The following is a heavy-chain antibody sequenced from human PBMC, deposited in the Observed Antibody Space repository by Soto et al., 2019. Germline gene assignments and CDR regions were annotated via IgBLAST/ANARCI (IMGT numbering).Heavy chain of an antibody. CDR3: VRDRPGGYCFGTSCSFDY. V-gene: IGHV3-74*03. CDR2: INGDGVT. D-gene: IGHD2-15*01. CDR1: GFSFRSYW. Sequence: GGSLRLSCAASGFSFRSYWMHWVRQAPGTGLVWVSHINGDGVTTYADSVKGRFTISRDNAKNTLYLQMNSLRAEDTAVYYCVRDRPGGYCFGTSCSFDYWGQGTQVTVSS. J-gene: IGHJ4*02.